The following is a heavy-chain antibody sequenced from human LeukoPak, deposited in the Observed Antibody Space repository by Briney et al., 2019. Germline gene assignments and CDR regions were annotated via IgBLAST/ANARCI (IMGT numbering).Heavy chain of an antibody. J-gene: IGHJ4*02. D-gene: IGHD1-26*01. Sequence: PGESLKISCKVFGYSFTSYWVGWVRQIPGKGLEWMGVIHPSDSDTKYSPSFRGRVAISVDKSSGIAYLQWRSLKASDSAIYYCARLASGSYSYFDYWGQGTLVTVSS. CDR2: IHPSDSDT. CDR3: ARLASGSYSYFDY. V-gene: IGHV5-51*01. CDR1: GYSFTSYW.